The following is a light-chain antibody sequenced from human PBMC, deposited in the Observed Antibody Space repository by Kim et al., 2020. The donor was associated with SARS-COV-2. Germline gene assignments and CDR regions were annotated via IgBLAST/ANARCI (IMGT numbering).Light chain of an antibody. CDR2: GNS. CDR1: SSNSGAGYD. CDR3: QSYDSSLSGWV. Sequence: GVTSSCTGSSSNSGAGYDVHWYQQLPGTAPKLLIYGNSNRPSGVPDRFSGSKSGTSASLAITGLQAEDEADYYCQSYDSSLSGWVFGGGTQLTVL. J-gene: IGLJ3*02. V-gene: IGLV1-40*01.